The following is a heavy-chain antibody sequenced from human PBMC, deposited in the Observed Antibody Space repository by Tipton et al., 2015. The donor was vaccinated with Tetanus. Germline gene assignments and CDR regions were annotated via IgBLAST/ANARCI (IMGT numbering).Heavy chain of an antibody. CDR1: GFAISNYY. D-gene: IGHD6-6*01. CDR2: MFYSGTT. V-gene: IGHV4-59*03. J-gene: IGHJ5*01. CDR3: AVRDSSPWRFDP. Sequence: TLSLTCSVSGFAISNYYWSWIRQPPGKGLEWIGYMFYSGTTKYNPSLKSRVAISVDRSKNEFSLQLRSVTAAGTAVYYCAVRDSSPWRFDPWGTGTLVPVTT.